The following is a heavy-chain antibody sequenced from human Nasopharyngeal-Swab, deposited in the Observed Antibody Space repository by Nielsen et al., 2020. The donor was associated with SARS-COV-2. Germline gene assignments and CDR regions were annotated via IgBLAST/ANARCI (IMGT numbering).Heavy chain of an antibody. CDR2: ISGSGSYV. Sequence: GESLKISCAGSRFTFNSYSMIWVRQVPGEGLEWVSSISGSGSYVYYADSVKGRFTISKDSAKNSLYLQMNSLRADDTAVYFCARIAGRGSIYYYYMDVWGTGTTVTVSS. CDR3: ARIAGRGSIYYYYMDV. V-gene: IGHV3-21*01. D-gene: IGHD1-26*01. CDR1: RFTFNSYS. J-gene: IGHJ6*03.